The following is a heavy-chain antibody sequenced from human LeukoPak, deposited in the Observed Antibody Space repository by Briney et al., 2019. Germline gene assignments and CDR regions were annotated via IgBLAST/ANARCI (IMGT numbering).Heavy chain of an antibody. CDR2: IKSKTDGGTT. J-gene: IGHJ4*02. Sequence: GGSLRLSCAASGFTFSNAWMSWVRQAPGKGLEWVGRIKSKTDGGTTDYAARGKGRFTITREDSKNTLYLQMNSLKTEDTAVYYCTTVKPYSYGFDYWGQGTLVTVSS. CDR3: TTVKPYSYGFDY. V-gene: IGHV3-15*01. CDR1: GFTFSNAW. D-gene: IGHD5-18*01.